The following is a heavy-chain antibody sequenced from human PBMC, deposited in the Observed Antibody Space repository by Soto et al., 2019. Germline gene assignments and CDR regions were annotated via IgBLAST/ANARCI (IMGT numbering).Heavy chain of an antibody. D-gene: IGHD2-15*01. CDR3: ARGEICGRCYSGMDV. CDR1: GYTFTSYD. J-gene: IGHJ6*02. V-gene: IGHV1-8*01. CDR2: MNPNSGNT. Sequence: ASVEVSCKASGYTFTSYDINWVRQATGQGLEWMGWMNPNSGNTGYAQKFQGRVTMTRNTSISTAYMELSSLRSEDTAVYYCARGEICGRCYSGMDVWGQGTTVTFSS.